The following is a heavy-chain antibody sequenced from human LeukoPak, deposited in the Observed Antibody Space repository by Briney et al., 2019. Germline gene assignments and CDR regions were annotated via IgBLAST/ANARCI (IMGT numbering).Heavy chain of an antibody. CDR2: ISSSGAST. D-gene: IGHD3-10*01. Sequence: GGSLRLSCAASGFTFSIYAISWVRQAPGKWLEWVSAISSSGASTYYADSVKGRFTISRDNSKNTLYLQMNSLRAEDTAVYYCAKLGGITMVRGNPRDYWGQGTLVTVSS. J-gene: IGHJ4*02. CDR1: GFTFSIYA. V-gene: IGHV3-23*01. CDR3: AKLGGITMVRGNPRDY.